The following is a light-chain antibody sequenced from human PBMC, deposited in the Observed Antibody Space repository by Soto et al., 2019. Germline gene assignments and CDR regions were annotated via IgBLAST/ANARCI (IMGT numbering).Light chain of an antibody. J-gene: IGKJ4*01. CDR2: DAS. CDR3: QQRSNWPPGLT. V-gene: IGKV3-11*01. Sequence: EIVLTQSPATLSLSPGERATLSCRASQSVSSYLAWYQQKPGQAPRLLIYDASNRATGIPARFSGSGSGTDFTLTISSLEPEDFAVYYCQQRSNWPPGLTFGGGTGVEIK. CDR1: QSVSSY.